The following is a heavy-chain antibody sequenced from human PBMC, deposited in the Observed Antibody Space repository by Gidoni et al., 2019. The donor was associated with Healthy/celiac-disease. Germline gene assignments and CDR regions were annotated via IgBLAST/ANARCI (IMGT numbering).Heavy chain of an antibody. J-gene: IGHJ6*02. V-gene: IGHV1-8*01. CDR3: ARGLGSSWLYYYYYYGMDV. CDR1: GYNFTSYE. Sequence: QVQLVQSGAEVKKPGVSVKVSCKASGYNFTSYEINLVRQATGQGLEWMGWMKPNSGNTGYAQKFQGRVTMTRNTSISTAYMELSSLRSEDTAVYYCARGLGSSWLYYYYYYGMDVWGQGTTVTVSS. D-gene: IGHD6-13*01. CDR2: MKPNSGNT.